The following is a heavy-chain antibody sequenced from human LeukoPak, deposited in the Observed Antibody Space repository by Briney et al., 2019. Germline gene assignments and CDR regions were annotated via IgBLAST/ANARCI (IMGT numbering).Heavy chain of an antibody. CDR1: GFTFSNYW. V-gene: IGHV3-7*03. D-gene: IGHD1/OR15-1a*01. CDR2: IKEDGSAI. J-gene: IGHJ4*02. CDR3: AKQGFGC. Sequence: GGSLRLSCAASGFTFSNYWMNWVRQAPGKGLEWVANIKEDGSAIYYVDSVKGRFTISRDNAKNSLYLQMNSLGAEDTAVYYCAKQGFGCWGQGTLVTVSS.